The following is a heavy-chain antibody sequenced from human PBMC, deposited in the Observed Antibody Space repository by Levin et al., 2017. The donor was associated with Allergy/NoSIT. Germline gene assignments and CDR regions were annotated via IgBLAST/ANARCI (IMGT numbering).Heavy chain of an antibody. CDR1: GGSIRSSSYY. CDR3: ARHLGYSSGADV. J-gene: IGHJ6*04. CDR2: IYYSGST. V-gene: IGHV4-39*01. D-gene: IGHD6-19*01. Sequence: SQTLSLPCTVSGGSIRSSSYYWGWIRQPPGKGLEWIGSIYYSGSTYYNPSLKSRATISVDTSKNQFSLKLSSVTAADTAGYYCARHLGYSSGADVWGKGTTVTVSS.